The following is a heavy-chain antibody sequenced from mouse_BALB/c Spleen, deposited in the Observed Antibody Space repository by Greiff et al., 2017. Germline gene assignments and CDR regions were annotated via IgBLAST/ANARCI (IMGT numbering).Heavy chain of an antibody. Sequence: VQLQQSGPELVKPGASVKISCKASGYAFSSSWMNWVKQRPGQGLEWIGRIYPGDGDTNYNGKFKGKATLTADKSSSTAYMQLSSLTSVDSAVYFCARSAGTDWYFDVWGAGTTVTVSS. D-gene: IGHD4-1*01. V-gene: IGHV1-82*01. CDR2: IYPGDGDT. J-gene: IGHJ1*01. CDR1: GYAFSSSW. CDR3: ARSAGTDWYFDV.